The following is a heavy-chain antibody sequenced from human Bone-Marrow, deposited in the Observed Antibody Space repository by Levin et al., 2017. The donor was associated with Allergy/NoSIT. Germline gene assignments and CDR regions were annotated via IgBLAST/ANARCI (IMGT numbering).Heavy chain of an antibody. D-gene: IGHD1-20*01. CDR2: IDWDDDK. CDR3: ARTTVTGSPYYQHGMDV. V-gene: IGHV2-70*01. J-gene: IGHJ6*02. CDR1: GFSLTTSGLS. Sequence: QTLSLTCTFSGFSLTTSGLSVSWIRQPPGKALEWLAIIDWDDDKYYSTSLKTRLSISKDTSKNRVVLTMTNMAPLDTATYYCARTTVTGSPYYQHGMDVWGQGTTVTVSS.